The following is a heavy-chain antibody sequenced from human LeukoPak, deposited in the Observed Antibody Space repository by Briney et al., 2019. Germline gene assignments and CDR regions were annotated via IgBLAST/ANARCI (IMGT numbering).Heavy chain of an antibody. J-gene: IGHJ5*02. CDR3: ARESLWFGELRWFDP. CDR1: GGSISSGSHY. CDR2: IYTSGTT. V-gene: IGHV4-61*02. Sequence: SETLSLTCTVSGGSISSGSHYWSWIRQPAGKGLEWIGRIYTSGTTNYNPSLKSRVTISVDTSKNQFSLKLSSVTAADTAVYYCARESLWFGELRWFDPWGQGTLVTVSS. D-gene: IGHD3-10*01.